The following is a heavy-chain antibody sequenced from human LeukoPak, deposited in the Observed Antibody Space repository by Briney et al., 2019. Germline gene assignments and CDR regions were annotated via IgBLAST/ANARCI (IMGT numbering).Heavy chain of an antibody. CDR2: INHSGST. CDR1: GGSFSGYY. CDR3: ARPHYSSSWYSRYFQH. D-gene: IGHD6-13*01. Sequence: SETLSLTCAVYGGSFSGYYWSWIRQPPGKGLEWIGEINHSGSTNYNPSLKGRVTISVDTSKNQFSLKLSSVTAADTAVYYCARPHYSSSWYSRYFQHWGQGTLVTVSS. V-gene: IGHV4-34*01. J-gene: IGHJ1*01.